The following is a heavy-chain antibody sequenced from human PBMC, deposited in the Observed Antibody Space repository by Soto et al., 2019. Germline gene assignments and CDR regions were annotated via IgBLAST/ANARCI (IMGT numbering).Heavy chain of an antibody. D-gene: IGHD6-19*01. V-gene: IGHV3-11*01. J-gene: IGHJ4*02. CDR1: GCSFSGYD. Sequence: GGSLRLACADAGCSFSGYDIRWIRQPPGKGLEWVSYISSSGSTIYYADSVKGRFTISRDNAKNSLYLQMKSLRAEDTAVYYCERASGYSSGRYFDYWGQGTLVTVSS. CDR3: ERASGYSSGRYFDY. CDR2: ISSSGSTI.